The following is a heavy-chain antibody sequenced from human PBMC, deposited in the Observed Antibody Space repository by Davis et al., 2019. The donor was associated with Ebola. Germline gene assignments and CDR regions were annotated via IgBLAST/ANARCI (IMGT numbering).Heavy chain of an antibody. V-gene: IGHV1-18*01. CDR3: AKVHCSSTSCYSLGFSYYYMDV. CDR1: GYTFTSYG. Sequence: ASVKVSCKASGYTFTSYGISWVRQAPGQGLEWMGWISAYNGNTNYAQKLQGRVTMTTDTSTSTAYMELRSLRSDDTAVYYCAKVHCSSTSCYSLGFSYYYMDVWGKGTTVAVSS. J-gene: IGHJ6*03. D-gene: IGHD2-2*01. CDR2: ISAYNGNT.